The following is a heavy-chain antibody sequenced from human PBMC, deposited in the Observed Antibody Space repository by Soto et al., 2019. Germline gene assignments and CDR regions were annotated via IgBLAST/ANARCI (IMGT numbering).Heavy chain of an antibody. CDR1: GGSISSYY. CDR2: IYYSGST. D-gene: IGHD4-17*01. J-gene: IGHJ2*01. Sequence: SETLSLTCTVSGGSISSYYWSWIRQPPGKGLEWIGYIYYSGSTNYNPSLKSRVTISVDTSKNQFSLKLSSVTAADTAVYYCAREHDYGDYWYFDLWGRGTLVTVSS. CDR3: AREHDYGDYWYFDL. V-gene: IGHV4-59*08.